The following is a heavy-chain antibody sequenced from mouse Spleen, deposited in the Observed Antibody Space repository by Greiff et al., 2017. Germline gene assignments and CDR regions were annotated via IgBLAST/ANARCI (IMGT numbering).Heavy chain of an antibody. J-gene: IGHJ2*01. V-gene: IGHV3-6*01. CDR1: GYSITSGYY. Sequence: EVKLMESGPGLVKPSQSLSLTCSVTGYSITSGYYWNWIRQFPGNKLEWMGYISYDGSNNYNPSLKNRISITRDTSKNQFFLKLNSVTTEDTATYYCAVVFDYWGQGTTLTVSS. D-gene: IGHD1-1*01. CDR2: ISYDGSN. CDR3: AVVFDY.